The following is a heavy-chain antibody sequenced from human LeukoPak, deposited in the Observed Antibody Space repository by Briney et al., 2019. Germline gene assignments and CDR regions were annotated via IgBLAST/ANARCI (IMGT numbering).Heavy chain of an antibody. CDR2: ISWDGGST. Sequence: GGSLRLSCAASGFPFDDFAMHWVRQAPGKGLDWVSLISWDGGSTYYADSVKGRFTISRDNSKNSLYLQMNSLRAEDTALYYCAKARELLTGAGIDYWGQGTLVTVSS. CDR1: GFPFDDFA. V-gene: IGHV3-43D*03. D-gene: IGHD1-26*01. CDR3: AKARELLTGAGIDY. J-gene: IGHJ4*02.